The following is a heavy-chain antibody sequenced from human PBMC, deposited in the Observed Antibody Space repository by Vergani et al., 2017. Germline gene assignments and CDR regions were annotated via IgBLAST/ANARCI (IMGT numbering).Heavy chain of an antibody. CDR3: AREVGRWDDILTGYDSGDWFDP. D-gene: IGHD3-9*01. V-gene: IGHV3-66*02. CDR2: IYSGGST. Sequence: EVQLVESGGGLVQPGGSLRLSCAASGFTVSSNYMSWVRQAPGKGLEWVSVIYSGGSTYYADSVKGRFTISRDNSKNTLYLQMNSLRAEDTAVYYCAREVGRWDDILTGYDSGDWFDPWGQGTLVTVSS. CDR1: GFTVSSNY. J-gene: IGHJ5*02.